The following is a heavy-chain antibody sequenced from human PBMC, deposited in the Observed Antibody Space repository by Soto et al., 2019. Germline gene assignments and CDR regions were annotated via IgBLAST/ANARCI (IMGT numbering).Heavy chain of an antibody. Sequence: QLQLQESGPGLVKPSETLSLTCTVSGGSIRSSSYYWGWIRQPPGKGLEWIGSIYYSGSTYYNPSLKSRVTISVDTSKKQFSLKLSSVTAADTAVYYCARIPLSGVVVPAASGHYWGQGTLVTVSS. J-gene: IGHJ4*02. CDR1: GGSIRSSSYY. CDR3: ARIPLSGVVVPAASGHY. CDR2: IYYSGST. V-gene: IGHV4-39*01. D-gene: IGHD2-2*01.